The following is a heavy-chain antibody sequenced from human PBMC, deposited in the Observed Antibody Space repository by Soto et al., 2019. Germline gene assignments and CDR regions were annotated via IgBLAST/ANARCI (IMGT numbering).Heavy chain of an antibody. CDR2: INAGNGNT. V-gene: IGHV1-3*01. CDR1: GYTLSSFG. J-gene: IGHJ4*02. CDR3: VRTRQQWLVGDS. Sequence: ASVKVSCKAPGYTLSSFGIHWVRQAPGQRLEWMGWINAGNGNTKYSQKLQGRVTFSRDTSANTAYMELTSLTSEDTAVYYCVRTRQQWLVGDSWGQGSLVTVSS. D-gene: IGHD6-19*01.